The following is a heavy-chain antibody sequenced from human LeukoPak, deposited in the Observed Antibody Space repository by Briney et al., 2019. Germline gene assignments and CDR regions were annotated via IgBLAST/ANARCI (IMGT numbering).Heavy chain of an antibody. CDR3: ARDVNIGFDY. D-gene: IGHD3-16*02. J-gene: IGHJ4*02. CDR1: GFTFSSYE. V-gene: IGHV3-48*03. CDR2: ISSSGSTI. Sequence: GGSLRLSCAASGFTFSSYEMNWVRQAPGEGLEWVSYISSSGSTIYYADSVKGRFTISRHNPKNSLYLQMNSLRAEDTAVYYCARDVNIGFDYWGQGTLVTVSS.